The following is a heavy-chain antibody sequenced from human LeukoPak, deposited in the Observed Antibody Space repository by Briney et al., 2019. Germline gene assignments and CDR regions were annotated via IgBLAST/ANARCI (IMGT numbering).Heavy chain of an antibody. CDR3: ARDYKYAFDN. D-gene: IGHD5-24*01. V-gene: IGHV3-48*01. CDR2: IGIDSGNT. Sequence: RGSLRLSCAASGFTFSDYSMNWVRQAPGKGLEWISYIGIDSGNTNYADSVKGRFTISGDKAKNSLYLQMNSLRVEDTAVYYCARDYKYAFDNWGQGTLVTVSS. J-gene: IGHJ4*02. CDR1: GFTFSDYS.